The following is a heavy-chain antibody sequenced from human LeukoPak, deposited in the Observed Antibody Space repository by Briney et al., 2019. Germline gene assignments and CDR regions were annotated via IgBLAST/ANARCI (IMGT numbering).Heavy chain of an antibody. Sequence: PSETPSLTCTVSGGSISSYYWSWIRQPPGKGLEWIGYIYYSGNTNYNPSLKSRVSISVDTSKNQFSLRLTSVTAADTAVYYCARNLWFGESSDAFYIWGQGTMVTVSS. J-gene: IGHJ3*02. CDR1: GGSISSYY. D-gene: IGHD3-10*01. V-gene: IGHV4-59*01. CDR2: IYYSGNT. CDR3: ARNLWFGESSDAFYI.